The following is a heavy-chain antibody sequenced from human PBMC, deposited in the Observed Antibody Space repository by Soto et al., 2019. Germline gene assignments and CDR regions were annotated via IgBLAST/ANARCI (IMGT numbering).Heavy chain of an antibody. CDR3: AGDFRRQWLLKGNYYGMDV. Sequence: EVQLVESGGGLVKPGGSLRLSCAASGFTFSSYSMNWVRQAPGKGLEWVSSISSSSSYIYYADSVKGRFTISRDNAKNSLYLQMNSLRAEDTAVYYCAGDFRRQWLLKGNYYGMDVWGQGTTVTVSS. CDR2: ISSSSSYI. D-gene: IGHD6-19*01. V-gene: IGHV3-21*01. CDR1: GFTFSSYS. J-gene: IGHJ6*02.